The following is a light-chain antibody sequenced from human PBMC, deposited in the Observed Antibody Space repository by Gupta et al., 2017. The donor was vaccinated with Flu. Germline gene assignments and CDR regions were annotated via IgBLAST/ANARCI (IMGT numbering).Light chain of an antibody. V-gene: IGKV1-33*01. CDR1: QEISKY. J-gene: IGKJ5*01. Sequence: PSSLSAPIGDRVTITCQASQEISKYLDWYQQKPGTAPKLLIYDASKVRKGVPSSFSGSGSGTDFTFTISSRQPEDIAKYYCQQEDNLPITFGQGTRLDIK. CDR3: QQEDNLPIT. CDR2: DAS.